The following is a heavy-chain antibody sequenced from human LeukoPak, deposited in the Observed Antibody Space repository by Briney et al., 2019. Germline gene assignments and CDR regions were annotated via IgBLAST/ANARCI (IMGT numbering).Heavy chain of an antibody. CDR2: ISGSGGNT. CDR3: AKDPERWLQLRLGFSD. Sequence: GGSLGLSCAASGFTFSSYGMSWVRQAPGKGLEWVSGISGSGGNTYYADSVKGRFTISRDNSKNTLYLQMNSLRADDTAVYYCAKDPERWLQLRLGFSDWGQGTLVTVSS. CDR1: GFTFSSYG. D-gene: IGHD5-24*01. J-gene: IGHJ4*02. V-gene: IGHV3-23*01.